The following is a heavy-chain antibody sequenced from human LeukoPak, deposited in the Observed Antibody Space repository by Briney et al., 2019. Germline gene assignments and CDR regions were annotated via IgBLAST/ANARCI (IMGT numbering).Heavy chain of an antibody. V-gene: IGHV4-4*02. CDR2: IYTSGST. CDR3: ARDRAGGNYLLDY. Sequence: PSGTLSLTCAVSGDSITSINWWNWVRQPAGKGLEWIGRIYTSGSTNHNPSLKSRVTISLNTSKNQFSLKLSSVTAADTAVYYCARDRAGGNYLLDYWGQGTLVTVSS. CDR1: GDSITSINW. D-gene: IGHD1-26*01. J-gene: IGHJ4*02.